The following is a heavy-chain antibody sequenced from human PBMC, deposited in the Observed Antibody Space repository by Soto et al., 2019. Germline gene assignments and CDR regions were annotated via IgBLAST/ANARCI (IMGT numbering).Heavy chain of an antibody. J-gene: IGHJ4*02. V-gene: IGHV4-30-4*01. Sequence: SETLSLTCTVSGGSISSGDYYWSWIRQPPGKGLEWIGYIYYSGSTYYNPSLKSRVTISVDTSKNQFSLKLSSVTAADTAVYYCAREGYYYDSSGYQVYYFDYWGQGTLVTVSS. CDR2: IYYSGST. CDR1: GGSISSGDYY. CDR3: AREGYYYDSSGYQVYYFDY. D-gene: IGHD3-22*01.